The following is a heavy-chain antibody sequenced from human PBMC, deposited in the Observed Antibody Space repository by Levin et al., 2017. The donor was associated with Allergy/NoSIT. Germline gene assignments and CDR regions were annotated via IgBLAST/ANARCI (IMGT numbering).Heavy chain of an antibody. V-gene: IGHV4-59*08. CDR3: ARRALVDAFDI. J-gene: IGHJ3*02. CDR2: IYYSGST. CDR1: GGSISSYY. Sequence: ESLKISCTVSGGSISSYYWSWIRQPPGKGLEWIGYIYYSGSTNYNPSLKSRVTISVDTSKNQLSLKLSSVTAADTAVYYCARRALVDAFDIWGQGTMVTVSS. D-gene: IGHD6-6*01.